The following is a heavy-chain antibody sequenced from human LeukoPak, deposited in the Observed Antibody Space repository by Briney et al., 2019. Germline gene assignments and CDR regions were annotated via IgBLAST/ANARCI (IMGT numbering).Heavy chain of an antibody. D-gene: IGHD3-10*01. J-gene: IGHJ4*02. V-gene: IGHV1-2*02. Sequence: ASVKVSCKASGYTFTGYYMHWVRQAPGQGLAGMGWINPNSGGTNYAQKFQGRVTMTRDTSISTAYMELRRLRSDDTAAYYCARDLLPILLWFGEAVFDYWGQGTLVTVSS. CDR1: GYTFTGYY. CDR2: INPNSGGT. CDR3: ARDLLPILLWFGEAVFDY.